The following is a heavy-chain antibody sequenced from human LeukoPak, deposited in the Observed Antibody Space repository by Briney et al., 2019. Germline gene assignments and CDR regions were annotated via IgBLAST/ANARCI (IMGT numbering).Heavy chain of an antibody. Sequence: GGSLRLSCAASGFTFSSYGMHWVRQAPGKGLEWVAVIWYDGSNKYYADSVKGRFTISRDNSKNTLYLQMNSLRAEDTAVYYCAREDSGYDSFDYWGQGTLVTVSS. D-gene: IGHD5-12*01. CDR1: GFTFSSYG. V-gene: IGHV3-33*01. CDR2: IWYDGSNK. CDR3: AREDSGYDSFDY. J-gene: IGHJ4*02.